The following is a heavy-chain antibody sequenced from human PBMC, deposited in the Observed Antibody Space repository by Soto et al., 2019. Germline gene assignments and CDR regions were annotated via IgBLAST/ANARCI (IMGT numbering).Heavy chain of an antibody. Sequence: ASVKVSCKASGYTFTGYYMYWVRQAPGQGLEWMGCINPNSGGTKYAQKFQGRVTMTRDTSISTAYMELSRLRSDDTAVYYCASLGGIAAAEDYWGKGTRVTVSS. CDR1: GYTFTGYY. CDR3: ASLGGIAAAEDY. CDR2: INPNSGGT. D-gene: IGHD6-13*01. J-gene: IGHJ4*02. V-gene: IGHV1-2*02.